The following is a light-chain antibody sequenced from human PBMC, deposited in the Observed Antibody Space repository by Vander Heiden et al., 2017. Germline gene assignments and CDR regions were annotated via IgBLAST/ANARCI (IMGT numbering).Light chain of an antibody. CDR1: QSVSSY. CDR2: DAS. CDR3: QQRRA. V-gene: IGKV3-11*01. J-gene: IGKJ5*01. Sequence: EIVLPPSPATLSLSPGERATLSCRASQSVSSYLAWYQQKPGQAPRLLIYDASNRATGIPARFSGSGSGTDFTLTISSLEPEDFAVYYCQQRRAFGQGTRLEIK.